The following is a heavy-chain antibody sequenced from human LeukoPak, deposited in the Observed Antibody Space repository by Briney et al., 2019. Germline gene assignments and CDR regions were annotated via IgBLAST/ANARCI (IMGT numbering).Heavy chain of an antibody. CDR3: ASDYGDYSESYYYYYMDV. J-gene: IGHJ6*03. D-gene: IGHD4-17*01. CDR2: IYYSGSI. Sequence: PSETLSLTCTVSGDFLSSGSYYWGWIRQSPGKGLAWIGRIYYSGSIFYNASFESRLTLSVDTSKNQFYLKLRSLTAADTAVYYCASDYGDYSESYYYYYMDVWGKGTTVTVSS. V-gene: IGHV4-39*01. CDR1: GDFLSSGSYY.